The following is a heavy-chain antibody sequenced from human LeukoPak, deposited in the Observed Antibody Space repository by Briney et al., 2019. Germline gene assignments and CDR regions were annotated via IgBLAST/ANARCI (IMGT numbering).Heavy chain of an antibody. Sequence: PGGSLRLSCSASGFTFSSYATHWVRQAPGKGLEYVSAISSNGGSTYYADSVKGRFTISRDNSKNTLYLQMSSLRAEDTAVYYCVKEEDSSLDYWGQGTLVTVSS. CDR1: GFTFSSYA. D-gene: IGHD2-21*01. CDR3: VKEEDSSLDY. CDR2: ISSNGGST. V-gene: IGHV3-64D*09. J-gene: IGHJ4*02.